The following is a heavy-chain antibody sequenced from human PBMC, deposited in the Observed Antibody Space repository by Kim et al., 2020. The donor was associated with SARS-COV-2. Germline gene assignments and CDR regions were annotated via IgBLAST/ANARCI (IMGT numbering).Heavy chain of an antibody. CDR2: ISSSSSYI. J-gene: IGHJ6*02. V-gene: IGHV3-21*01. CDR3: ARDYYGPLLDYYGMDV. D-gene: IGHD3-10*01. Sequence: GGSLRLSCAASGFTFSSYSMNWVRQAPGKGLEWVSSISSSSSYIYYADSVKGRFTISRDNAKNSLYLQMNSLRAEDTAVYYCARDYYGPLLDYYGMDVWGQGTTVTVSS. CDR1: GFTFSSYS.